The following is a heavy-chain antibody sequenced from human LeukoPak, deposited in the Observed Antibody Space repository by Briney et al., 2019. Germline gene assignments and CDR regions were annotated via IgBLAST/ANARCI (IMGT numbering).Heavy chain of an antibody. CDR1: GGSISSGGYY. Sequence: PSQTLSLTCTVSGGSISSGGYYWSWIRQPPGKGLEWIGYIYHSGSTYYNPSLKSRVTISVDRSKNQFSLKLSSVTAADSAVYYCARDPPVGYCSGTSCYSDAFDIWGQGTMVTVSS. CDR3: ARDPPVGYCSGTSCYSDAFDI. D-gene: IGHD2-2*01. CDR2: IYHSGST. V-gene: IGHV4-30-2*01. J-gene: IGHJ3*02.